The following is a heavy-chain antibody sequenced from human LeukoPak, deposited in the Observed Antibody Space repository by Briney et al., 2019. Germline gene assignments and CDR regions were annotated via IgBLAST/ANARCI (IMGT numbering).Heavy chain of an antibody. Sequence: SETLSLTCTVSGGSISSYYWSWIRQPPGKGLEWIGEINHSGSTNYNPSLKSRVTISVDTSKNQFSLKLSSVTAADTAVYYCARGGDIVVVPAAAMERWGQGTLVTVSS. D-gene: IGHD2-2*01. V-gene: IGHV4-34*01. CDR1: GGSISSYY. CDR2: INHSGST. CDR3: ARGGDIVVVPAAAMER. J-gene: IGHJ4*02.